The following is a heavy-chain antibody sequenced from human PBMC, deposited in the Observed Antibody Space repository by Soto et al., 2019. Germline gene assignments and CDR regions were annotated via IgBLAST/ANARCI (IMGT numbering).Heavy chain of an antibody. Sequence: QDQLVQSGAEVKKPGSSVKVSCKASGGTFSSHTFSWVRQAPGRGLEWMGRIIPALGTATYAQKFQSRVTITADESATTAYMELTSLRSEDTAVYYCARPDFGDYWYFDLWGRGTLVTVSS. V-gene: IGHV1-69*08. CDR2: IIPALGTA. CDR3: ARPDFGDYWYFDL. CDR1: GGTFSSHT. D-gene: IGHD4-17*01. J-gene: IGHJ2*01.